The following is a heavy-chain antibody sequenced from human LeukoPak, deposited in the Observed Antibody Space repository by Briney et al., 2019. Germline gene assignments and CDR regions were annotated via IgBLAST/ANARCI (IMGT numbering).Heavy chain of an antibody. V-gene: IGHV1-69*04. J-gene: IGHJ4*02. CDR3: ARDLNYYFDY. Sequence: SEKLSCTASGGTFSSYAISWVRQAPGQGLEWKGRIIPILGIANSAQKFQGRVTITADKPTSTAYMELSSLRSEDTAVYYRARDLNYYFDYWGQGTLVTVSS. CDR1: GGTFSSYA. CDR2: IIPILGIA.